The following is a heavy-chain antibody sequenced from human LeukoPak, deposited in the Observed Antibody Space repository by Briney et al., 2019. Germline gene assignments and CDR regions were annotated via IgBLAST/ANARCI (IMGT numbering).Heavy chain of an antibody. V-gene: IGHV1-18*01. CDR2: ISAYNGNT. J-gene: IGHJ5*02. CDR3: ARGGANCSGGRCPLNWFDP. CDR1: GYTFINYG. Sequence: ASVKLSCKASGYTFINYGITGVRQAPGQGLEWMGWISAYNGNTNYAQKLQGRVTMTIDKTTSTAYMELRSLRSDDTAVYYCARGGANCSGGRCPLNWFDPWGQGTPVTVSS. D-gene: IGHD2-15*01.